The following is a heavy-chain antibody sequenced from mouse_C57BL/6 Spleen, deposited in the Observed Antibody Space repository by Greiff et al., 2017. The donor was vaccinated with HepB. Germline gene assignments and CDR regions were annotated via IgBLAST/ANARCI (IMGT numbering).Heavy chain of an antibody. D-gene: IGHD1-1*01. J-gene: IGHJ4*01. Sequence: QVQLQQPGAELVKPGASVKLSCKASGYTFTSYWMHWVKQRPGQGLEWIGMIHPNSGSTNYNEKFKSKATLTVDKSSSTAYMQLSSLTSEDSAVYYCARGYYGSSDYAMDYWGQGTSVTVSS. CDR1: GYTFTSYW. CDR3: ARGYYGSSDYAMDY. V-gene: IGHV1-64*01. CDR2: IHPNSGST.